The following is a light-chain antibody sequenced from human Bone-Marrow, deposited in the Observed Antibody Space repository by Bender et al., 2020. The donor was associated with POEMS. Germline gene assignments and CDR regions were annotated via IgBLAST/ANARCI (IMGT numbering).Light chain of an antibody. Sequence: QSALTQPASVSGSPGQSITISCTGTSSDVGGYNSVSWYQQHPGKAPKLMIYDVNNRPSGVSNRFSGSKSGNTASLTISGLQAEDEADYYCSSYRTRRTLVFGGGTKLTVL. V-gene: IGLV2-14*03. CDR2: DVN. CDR1: SSDVGGYNS. J-gene: IGLJ2*01. CDR3: SSYRTRRTLV.